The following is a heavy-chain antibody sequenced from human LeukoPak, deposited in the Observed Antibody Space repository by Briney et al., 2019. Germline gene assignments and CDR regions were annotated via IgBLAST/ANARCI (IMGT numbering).Heavy chain of an antibody. Sequence: GGSLRLSCAASGFTFSNYSMNWVRQAPGKGLEWVSSISSSGSYIYYADSVKGRFTISRDNAKNSLYLQMNSLRAEDTAVYYCARDFYDFWSTCWFDPWGQGTLVTVSS. CDR3: ARDFYDFWSTCWFDP. CDR1: GFTFSNYS. V-gene: IGHV3-21*01. J-gene: IGHJ5*02. D-gene: IGHD3-3*01. CDR2: ISSSGSYI.